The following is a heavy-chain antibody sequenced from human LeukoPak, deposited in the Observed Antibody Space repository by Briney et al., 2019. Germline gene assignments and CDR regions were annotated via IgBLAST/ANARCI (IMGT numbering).Heavy chain of an antibody. CDR3: ARGEGIAAAGLDY. V-gene: IGHV4-59*12. D-gene: IGHD6-25*01. Sequence: PSETLSLTCTVSGGSISSYYWSSIRQPPGKGLEWIGSIYYSWSTNYNPSLKSRVTMSVDTSKNQFSLKLSSVTAADTAVYYCARGEGIAAAGLDYWGQGTLVTVSS. CDR2: IYYSWST. CDR1: GGSISSYY. J-gene: IGHJ4*02.